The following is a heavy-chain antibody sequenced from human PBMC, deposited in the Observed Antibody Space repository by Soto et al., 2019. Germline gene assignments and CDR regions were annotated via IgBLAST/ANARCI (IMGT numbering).Heavy chain of an antibody. CDR2: VYYSGTT. V-gene: IGHV4-39*01. J-gene: IGHJ4*02. CDR1: GGSISRSFFY. Sequence: TLSLTCTVSGGSISRSFFYWGWVRQAPGKGLEWIGAVYYSGTTYYNPSLKSRVTISVDTSENQFSLRLTSVTAADTALYYCASYSYGYSYFLDYWGQGTLVTVSS. CDR3: ASYSYGYSYFLDY. D-gene: IGHD5-18*01.